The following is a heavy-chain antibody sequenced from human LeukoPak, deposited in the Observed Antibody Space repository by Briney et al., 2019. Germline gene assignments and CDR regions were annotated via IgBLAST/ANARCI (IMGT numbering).Heavy chain of an antibody. D-gene: IGHD3-10*01. V-gene: IGHV3-9*01. Sequence: GRSLRLSCAASGFTFDDYAMHWVRQAPGKGLEWVSGLSWNSGSITYADSVKGRFTISRDNAKKSLYLQMNNLRVEDTALYYCTKGPDYYGTFDYWGQGTLVSVSS. CDR2: LSWNSGSI. J-gene: IGHJ4*02. CDR1: GFTFDDYA. CDR3: TKGPDYYGTFDY.